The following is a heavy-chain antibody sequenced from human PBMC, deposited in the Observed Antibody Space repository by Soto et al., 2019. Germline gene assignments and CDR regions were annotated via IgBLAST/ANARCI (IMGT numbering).Heavy chain of an antibody. V-gene: IGHV4-30-4*01. CDR3: DRITIFGVAPYGMDV. CDR2: IYYSGIT. CDR1: GVSISSGDYY. J-gene: IGHJ6*02. Sequence: SLSLTCPVSGVSISSGDYYGSWIRQPPGKGLEWIGYIYYSGITYYNPSFKSRVTISVDTSKNQFSLKLSSVTAADTAVYYCDRITIFGVAPYGMDVWGQGTKVTVYS. D-gene: IGHD3-3*01.